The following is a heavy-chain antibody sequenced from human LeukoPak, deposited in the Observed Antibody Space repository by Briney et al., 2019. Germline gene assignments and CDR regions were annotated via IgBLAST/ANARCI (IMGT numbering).Heavy chain of an antibody. Sequence: GGSLRVSCSATGFTFSSYAMHWVRPAPGKGVEYVSAINNKGDSTYYVDSVKGRFTISRDNFINTLYLRMSSLRAEDTAVYYCAVSLYSRSLFFDYWGQGSLVTDPS. CDR3: AVSLYSRSLFFDY. V-gene: IGHV3-64D*06. J-gene: IGHJ4*02. D-gene: IGHD6-13*01. CDR2: INNKGDST. CDR1: GFTFSSYA.